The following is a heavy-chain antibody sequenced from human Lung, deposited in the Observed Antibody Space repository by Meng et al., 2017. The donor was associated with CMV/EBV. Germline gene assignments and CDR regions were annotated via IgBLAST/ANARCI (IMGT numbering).Heavy chain of an antibody. V-gene: IGHV3-30*02. CDR3: GRDYINSVDH. J-gene: IGHJ4*02. CDR1: GFTFGNYA. D-gene: IGHD2-2*02. Sequence: VQLVESGGGGVQPGGSLRLSCATSGFTFGNYAMHWVRQAPGKGLEWLAFIGHDGNNEQYADSMKGRFTISRDNFNTLYLQMKSLTDEDTALYYCGRDYINSVDHWGQGTLVTVSS. CDR2: IGHDGNNE.